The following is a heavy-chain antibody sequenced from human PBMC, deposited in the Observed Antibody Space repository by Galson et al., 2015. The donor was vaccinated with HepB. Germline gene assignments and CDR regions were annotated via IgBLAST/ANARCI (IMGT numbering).Heavy chain of an antibody. D-gene: IGHD3-3*01. J-gene: IGHJ4*02. CDR3: ARDRRDFWSGFDY. CDR1: GFTVSGNY. Sequence: SLRLSCAASGFTVSGNYMNWVRQAPGKGLEWVSVIYSGGSTYYADSVKGRFTISRDSSKNTLYLEMNSLRAEDTAVYYCARDRRDFWSGFDYWDQGTLVTVSS. V-gene: IGHV3-66*01. CDR2: IYSGGST.